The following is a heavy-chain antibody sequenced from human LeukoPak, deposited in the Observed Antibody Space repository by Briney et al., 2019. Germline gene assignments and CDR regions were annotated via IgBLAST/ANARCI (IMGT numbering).Heavy chain of an antibody. CDR1: GFTFRSYS. D-gene: IGHD1-14*01. J-gene: IGHJ4*02. CDR3: ARDSGQIDY. Sequence: GGSLRLSCAASGFTFRSYSVNWVRQAPGKGLEWISYINTVSGIISYADSVKGRFTISRDNAKNSLYLQMNSLRAEDTAVYYCARDSGQIDYWGQGTLVTVSS. V-gene: IGHV3-48*04. CDR2: INTVSGII.